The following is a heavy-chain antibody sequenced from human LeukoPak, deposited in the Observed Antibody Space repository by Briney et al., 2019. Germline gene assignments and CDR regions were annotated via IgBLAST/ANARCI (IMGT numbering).Heavy chain of an antibody. V-gene: IGHV1-69*04. CDR1: GGTFSSYA. CDR3: ASLLTLFDY. J-gene: IGHJ4*02. CDR2: IIPILGIA. D-gene: IGHD3-9*01. Sequence: GASVKVSCKASGGTFSSYAISWGRQAPGQGLEWMGRIIPILGIANYAQKFQGRVTITADKSTSTAYMELSSLRSEDTAVYYCASLLTLFDYWGQGTLVTVSS.